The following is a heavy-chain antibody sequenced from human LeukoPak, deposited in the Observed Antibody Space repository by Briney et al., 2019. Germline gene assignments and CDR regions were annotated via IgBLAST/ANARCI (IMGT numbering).Heavy chain of an antibody. CDR2: INPNSGDT. Sequence: ASVKVSCKASGYTFTGYYMHWVRQAPGQGLEWMGWINPNSGDTNYAQKFQGRVTMTRDTSISTAYMELSSLRSDATAVYYCARRSSSSWSWFDPWGQGTLVTVSS. D-gene: IGHD6-6*01. V-gene: IGHV1-2*02. CDR1: GYTFTGYY. CDR3: ARRSSSSWSWFDP. J-gene: IGHJ5*02.